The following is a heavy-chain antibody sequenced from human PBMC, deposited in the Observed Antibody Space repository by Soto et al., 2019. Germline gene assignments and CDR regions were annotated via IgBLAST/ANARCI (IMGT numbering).Heavy chain of an antibody. D-gene: IGHD3-3*01. V-gene: IGHV1-18*01. CDR1: GYSFSNYG. J-gene: IGHJ4*02. CDR3: ARWGRFAVADTDY. Sequence: QVQLVQSGVEVKKPGASVKVSCKASGYSFSNYGITWVRQAPGQGLEWLGWISGYNGNTNYAQKFQGRVTMTTDTSESTAYMDLRSLRYDDTAVYYCARWGRFAVADTDYWGQGTLLTVSS. CDR2: ISGYNGNT.